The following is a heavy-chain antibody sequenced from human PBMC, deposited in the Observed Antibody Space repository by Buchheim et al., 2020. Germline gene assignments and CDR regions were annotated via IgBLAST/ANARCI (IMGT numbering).Heavy chain of an antibody. V-gene: IGHV3-48*01. Sequence: EVQLVESGGGLVQPGGSLRLSCAASGFTFSSYSMNWVRQAPGKGLEWVSYISSSSSTIYYADSVKGRFTISRDNATNSLYLQMNSLRAEDTAVYYCARDWRDTIFGVVIKSLYYYYGMDVWGQGT. CDR1: GFTFSSYS. CDR3: ARDWRDTIFGVVIKSLYYYYGMDV. D-gene: IGHD3-3*01. J-gene: IGHJ6*02. CDR2: ISSSSSTI.